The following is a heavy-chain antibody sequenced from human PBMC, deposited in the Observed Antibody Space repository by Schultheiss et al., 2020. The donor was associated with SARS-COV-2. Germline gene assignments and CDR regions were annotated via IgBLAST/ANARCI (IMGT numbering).Heavy chain of an antibody. CDR3: ARGRVLTPGYYYGMDV. D-gene: IGHD4-23*01. J-gene: IGHJ6*02. Sequence: SETLSLTCAVSGGSISSSNWWSWIRQPPGKGLEWIGEINHSGSTNYNPSLKSRVTISVDTSKNQFSLKLSSVTAADTAVYYRARGRVLTPGYYYGMDVWGQGTTVTVSS. CDR2: INHSGST. CDR1: GGSISSSNW. V-gene: IGHV4-4*02.